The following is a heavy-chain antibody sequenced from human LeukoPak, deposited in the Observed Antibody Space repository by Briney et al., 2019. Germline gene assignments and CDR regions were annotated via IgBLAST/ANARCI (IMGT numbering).Heavy chain of an antibody. CDR2: IYHSGST. CDR3: ARDFGVTNYKFDY. D-gene: IGHD3-16*01. V-gene: IGHV4-30-2*01. Sequence: PSQTLSLTCTVSGGSISSGGYYWSWIRQPPGKGLEWIGYIYHSGSTYYNPSLKSRVTISVDRSKNQFSLKLSSVTAADTAVYYCARDFGVTNYKFDYWGQGTLVTVSS. CDR1: GGSISSGGYY. J-gene: IGHJ4*02.